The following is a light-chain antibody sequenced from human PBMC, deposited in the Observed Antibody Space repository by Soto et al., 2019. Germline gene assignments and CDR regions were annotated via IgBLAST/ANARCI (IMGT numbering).Light chain of an antibody. CDR1: QSVSSN. J-gene: IGKJ4*01. CDR3: QQYNKWPLI. V-gene: IGKV3-15*01. Sequence: EIVMTQSPATLSVSPRERATLSCRASQSVSSNLAWYQQKPGQAPSLLIYHASTRAPGSPDSFSASGSGTEFPLTISSLQSVDFAVYYCQQYNKWPLIFGGGTKVEIK. CDR2: HAS.